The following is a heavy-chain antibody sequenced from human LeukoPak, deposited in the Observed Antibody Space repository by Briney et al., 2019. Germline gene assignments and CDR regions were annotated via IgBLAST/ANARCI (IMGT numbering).Heavy chain of an antibody. CDR3: ARDLPSPSGLRVDYFDG. CDR1: GYTFTGYY. D-gene: IGHD6-19*01. CDR2: INPNSGGT. V-gene: IGHV1-2*02. Sequence: ASVKVSCKASGYTFTGYYMHWVRQAPGQGLEWMGWINPNSGGTNYAQKFQGRVTMTRDTSISTAYMELSRLRSDDTAVYYCARDLPSPSGLRVDYFDGWGKGTLVTVSS. J-gene: IGHJ4*02.